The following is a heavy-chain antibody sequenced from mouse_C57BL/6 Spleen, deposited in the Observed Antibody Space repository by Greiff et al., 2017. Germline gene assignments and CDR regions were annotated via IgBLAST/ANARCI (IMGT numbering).Heavy chain of an antibody. J-gene: IGHJ2*01. V-gene: IGHV2-2*01. CDR3: ARGGTWYFDY. CDR2: IWSGGST. D-gene: IGHD3-3*01. Sequence: VMLVESGPGLVQPSQSLSITCTVSGFSLTSYGVHWVRQSPGKGLEWLGVIWSGGSTDYNAAFISRLSISKDNSKSQVFFKMNSLQADDTAIYYCARGGTWYFDYWGQGTTLTVSS. CDR1: GFSLTSYG.